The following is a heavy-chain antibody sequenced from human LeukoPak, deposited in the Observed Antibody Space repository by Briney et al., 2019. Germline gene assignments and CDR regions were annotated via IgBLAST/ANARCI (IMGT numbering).Heavy chain of an antibody. J-gene: IGHJ4*02. CDR3: TSPLGVAGTTYIDY. V-gene: IGHV3-73*01. CDR1: GFTFSGSA. Sequence: PGGSLRLSCAASGFTFSGSAMHWVRQASGKGLEWVGRIRSKANSYATAYAASVKGRFTISRDDSKNTAYLQMNSLETEDTAVYYCTSPLGVAGTTYIDYWGQGTLVTVSS. CDR2: IRSKANSYAT. D-gene: IGHD1-1*01.